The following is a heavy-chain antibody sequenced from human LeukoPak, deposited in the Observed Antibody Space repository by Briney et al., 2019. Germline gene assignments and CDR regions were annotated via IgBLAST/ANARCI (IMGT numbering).Heavy chain of an antibody. Sequence: GDSVKVSCKASGYRFSNYGISWVRQAPGQGLEWMAWISPYTGNTNFAQKFQGRVTMTTDTSTSTAYMELRSLRSDDTAVYYCARDQSYGDYFDFWGQGTLVTVSS. V-gene: IGHV1-18*01. CDR3: ARDQSYGDYFDF. CDR2: ISPYTGNT. CDR1: GYRFSNYG. D-gene: IGHD4-17*01. J-gene: IGHJ4*02.